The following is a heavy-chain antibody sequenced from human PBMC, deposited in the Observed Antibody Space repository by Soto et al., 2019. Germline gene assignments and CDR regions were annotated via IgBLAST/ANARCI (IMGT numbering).Heavy chain of an antibody. V-gene: IGHV3-30-3*01. CDR2: ISYDGSNK. J-gene: IGHJ5*02. Sequence: AGGSLRLSCAASGFTFSSYAMHWVRQAPGKGLEWVAVISYDGSNKYYADSVKGRFTISRDNSKNTLYLQMNSLRAEDTAVYYCARDGGTVVTYNWFDPWGQGTLVTVSS. CDR1: GFTFSSYA. CDR3: ARDGGTVVTYNWFDP. D-gene: IGHD2-21*02.